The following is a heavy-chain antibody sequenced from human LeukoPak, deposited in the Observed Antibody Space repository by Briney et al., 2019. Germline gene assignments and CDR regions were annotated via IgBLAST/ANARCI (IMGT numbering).Heavy chain of an antibody. CDR1: GGPIDITNY. V-gene: IGHV4-4*02. D-gene: IGHD3-16*01. CDR2: IAHDGST. Sequence: SETLSLTCGVSGGPIDITNYWSWVRQAPGKGLEWIGEIAHDGSTNYNLSLRSRVAMSLDRANNQFSLSLTSVTAADTAIYYCTRESRPFCPFGYWGQGVLVTVSS. CDR3: TRESRPFCPFGY. J-gene: IGHJ4*02.